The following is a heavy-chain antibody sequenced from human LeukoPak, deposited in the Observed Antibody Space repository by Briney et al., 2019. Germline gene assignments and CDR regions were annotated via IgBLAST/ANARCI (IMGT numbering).Heavy chain of an antibody. D-gene: IGHD5/OR15-5a*01. J-gene: IGHJ5*02. V-gene: IGHV3-7*01. CDR2: IRQDGNDI. CDR1: GFTLSRHW. Sequence: GGSLRLSCAASGFTLSRHWMSWVRQAPGKGLEWVASIRQDGNDINYVESVKGRFIISRDNAGNSVSLQMSSLRAEDTAMYYCARLPGDSTIYDLWDQGTLVTVSS. CDR3: ARLPGDSTIYDL.